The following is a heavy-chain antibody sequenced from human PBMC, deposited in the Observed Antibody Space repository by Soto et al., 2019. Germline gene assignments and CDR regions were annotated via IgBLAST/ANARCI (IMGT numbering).Heavy chain of an antibody. CDR1: GFTFSRAW. Sequence: KSGGSLRLSCAASGFTFSRAWMSWVRQAPGKGLEWVGRIKSKTDSGTIDYAAPVKGRFTISRDDSKNTVYLQMNGLKTEDAAVYYCTTDTKCGNGVCYPYYYGLDVWGQGTTVTVSS. CDR2: IKSKTDSGTI. V-gene: IGHV3-15*01. D-gene: IGHD2-8*01. J-gene: IGHJ6*02. CDR3: TTDTKCGNGVCYPYYYGLDV.